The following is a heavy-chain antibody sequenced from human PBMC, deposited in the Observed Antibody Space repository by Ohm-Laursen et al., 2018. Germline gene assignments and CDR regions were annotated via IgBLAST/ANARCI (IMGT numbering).Heavy chain of an antibody. Sequence: TLSLTCAVYGGSFSGYYWSWIRQPPGKGLEWIGEINHSGSTNYNPSLKSRVTISVDTSKNQFSLKLSSVTAADTAVYYCARDVAHGGYGFGMDVWGQGTTVTVSS. CDR1: GGSFSGYY. J-gene: IGHJ6*02. D-gene: IGHD5-12*01. V-gene: IGHV4-34*01. CDR3: ARDVAHGGYGFGMDV. CDR2: INHSGST.